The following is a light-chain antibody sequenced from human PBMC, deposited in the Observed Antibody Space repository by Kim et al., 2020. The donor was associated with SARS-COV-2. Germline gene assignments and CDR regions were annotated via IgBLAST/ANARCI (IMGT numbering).Light chain of an antibody. CDR1: QSVSSY. V-gene: IGKV3-11*01. CDR3: QQRSKWLT. J-gene: IGKJ4*01. CDR2: DAS. Sequence: EIVLTQSPATLSLSPGERATLSCRASQSVSSYLAWYQQKPGQAPRLLIYDASNRATGIPVRFSGSGSGTDFTLTISSLEPEDFAVYYCQQRSKWLTFGGGTKLEI.